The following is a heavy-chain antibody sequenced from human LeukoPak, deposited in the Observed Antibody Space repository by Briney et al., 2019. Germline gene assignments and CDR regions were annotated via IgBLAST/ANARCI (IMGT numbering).Heavy chain of an antibody. Sequence: PGRSLRLSCAASGFSFSSYGLHWVRQAPGKGLEWVSAISYDGKNIHYADSVKGRFTISRDNSRNTVYLQMNSLRVEDTAVYCCARTYSRESGYDFVFHYWGQGTRVTVSS. CDR1: GFSFSSYG. J-gene: IGHJ4*02. V-gene: IGHV3-33*01. D-gene: IGHD5-12*01. CDR3: ARTYSRESGYDFVFHY. CDR2: ISYDGKNI.